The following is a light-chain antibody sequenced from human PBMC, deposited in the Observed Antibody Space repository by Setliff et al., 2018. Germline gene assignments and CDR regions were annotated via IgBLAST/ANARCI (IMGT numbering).Light chain of an antibody. V-gene: IGLV2-14*01. CDR3: LSYTSKTTHAL. CDR1: SSDVGGYNY. CDR2: EVT. Sequence: QSALAQPAAVSGSPGQSIAISCAGTSSDVGGYNYVSWYQQHPGKAPKLMIYEVTKRPSGVSDRFSGPKSGNTASLTISGLQAEDEADYYCLSYTSKTTHALFAGGTK. J-gene: IGLJ2*01.